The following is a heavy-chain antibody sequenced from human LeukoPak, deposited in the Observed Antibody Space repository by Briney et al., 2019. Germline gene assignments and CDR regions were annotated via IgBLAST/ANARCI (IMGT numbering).Heavy chain of an antibody. Sequence: PGGSLRLSCVTSGFTFSTYVMSWVRKFPGKGLEWLSSIGTSGATTTYADSVKGRFTISRDNSKNTLYLQMNSLRVEDTAEYYCARIERCDYWGQGTLVTVSS. CDR2: IGTSGATT. CDR3: ARIERCDY. V-gene: IGHV3-23*01. J-gene: IGHJ4*02. CDR1: GFTFSTYV.